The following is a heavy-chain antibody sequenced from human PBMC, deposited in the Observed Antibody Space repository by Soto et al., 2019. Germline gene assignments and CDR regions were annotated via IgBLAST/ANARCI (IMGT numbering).Heavy chain of an antibody. J-gene: IGHJ4*02. Sequence: QVQLVESGGGVVQPGRSLRLSCAASGFTFSNYAMHWVRQAPGEGLEWVAVISYHGLTTIYADSVKGRFTISRDNSKYLLQLQMNSLRAEDTAVYYCAREPLALRPEDYYFDYWGQGTLVTVSS. V-gene: IGHV3-30-3*01. CDR1: GFTFSNYA. D-gene: IGHD6-6*01. CDR2: ISYHGLTT. CDR3: AREPLALRPEDYYFDY.